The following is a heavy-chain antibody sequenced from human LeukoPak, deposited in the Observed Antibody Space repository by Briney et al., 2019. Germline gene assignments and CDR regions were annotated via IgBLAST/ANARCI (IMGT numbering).Heavy chain of an antibody. J-gene: IGHJ4*02. Sequence: GGSLRLSCAASGFTFSNYWMHWVRQTPSKGLVWVSTLNQDGTVTYYADAVRGRFIVSRDNAESAVSLQLNSLRVDDTAIYYCARDYHFGQTDFWGQGTVVTVSS. CDR3: ARDYHFGQTDF. D-gene: IGHD2/OR15-2a*01. CDR1: GFTFSNYW. CDR2: LNQDGTVT. V-gene: IGHV3-74*01.